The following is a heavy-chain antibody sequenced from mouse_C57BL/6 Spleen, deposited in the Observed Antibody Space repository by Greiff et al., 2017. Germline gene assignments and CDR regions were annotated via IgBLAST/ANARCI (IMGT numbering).Heavy chain of an antibody. CDR1: GYTFTDYE. CDR3: ARSSGKDAMDY. Sequence: QVQLQQSGAELVRPGASVTLSCKASGYTFTDYEMHWVKQRPGKGLEWIGQIYPGDGDTNYNGKFKGKATLTADKSSSTAYMQLSSLTSEDSAVYFCARSSGKDAMDYWGQGTSVTVSS. D-gene: IGHD1-1*01. J-gene: IGHJ4*01. CDR2: IYPGDGDT. V-gene: IGHV1-80*01.